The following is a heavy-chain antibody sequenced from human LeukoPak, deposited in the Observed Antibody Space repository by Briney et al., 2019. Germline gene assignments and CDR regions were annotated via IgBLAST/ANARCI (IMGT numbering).Heavy chain of an antibody. CDR3: ARVRVNMYYYYMDV. CDR1: GGSISSHY. V-gene: IGHV4-59*11. CDR2: IYNSGSA. J-gene: IGHJ6*03. Sequence: SETLSLTCTVSGGSISSHYWSWIRQPPGKGLEWVGSIYNSGSANYNHSLKSRVTISVDTSKNQFSLKLRSVTAADTAVYYCARVRVNMYYYYMDVWGKGTTVTVSS. D-gene: IGHD1/OR15-1a*01.